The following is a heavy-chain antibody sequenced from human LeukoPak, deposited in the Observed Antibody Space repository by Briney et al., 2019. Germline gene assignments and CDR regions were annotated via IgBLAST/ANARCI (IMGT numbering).Heavy chain of an antibody. CDR3: AREGKYSSSYLYNWFDP. CDR1: GGSISSYY. CDR2: IYYSGST. Sequence: SETLSLTCTVSGGSISSYYWGWIRQPPGKGLEWIGSIYYSGSTYYNPSLKSRVTISVDTSKNQFSLKLSSVTAADTAVYYCAREGKYSSSYLYNWFDPWGQGTLVTVSS. D-gene: IGHD6-13*01. V-gene: IGHV4-39*07. J-gene: IGHJ5*02.